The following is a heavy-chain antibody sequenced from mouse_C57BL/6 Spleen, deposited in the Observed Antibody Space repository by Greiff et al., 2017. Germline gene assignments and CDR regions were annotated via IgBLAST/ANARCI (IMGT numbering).Heavy chain of an antibody. Sequence: DVKLQESGGGLVQPGGSMKLSCAASGFTFSDAWMDWVRQSPEKGLEWVAEIRNKANNPATYYAESVKGRFTISRDDSKSSVYLQMNSLRAEDTGIYYCTREGLYEYDGGAMDYWGQGTSVTVSS. V-gene: IGHV6-6*01. CDR2: IRNKANNPAT. D-gene: IGHD2-4*01. J-gene: IGHJ4*01. CDR1: GFTFSDAW. CDR3: TREGLYEYDGGAMDY.